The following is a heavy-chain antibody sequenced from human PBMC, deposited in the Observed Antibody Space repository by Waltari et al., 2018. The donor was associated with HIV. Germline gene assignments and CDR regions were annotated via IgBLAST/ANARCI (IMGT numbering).Heavy chain of an antibody. CDR2: IYYSGST. V-gene: IGHV4-39*01. J-gene: IGHJ5*02. CDR3: ASRGGTVTTRRFDP. D-gene: IGHD4-17*01. Sequence: QLQLQESGPGLVKPSENLSLTCTVSGGSISSSPYYWGWIRQPPGKGLEWIGSIYYSGSTYSNPSLKSRVTISVDTSKNQFSLKLSSVTAADTAVYYCASRGGTVTTRRFDPWGQGTLVTVSS. CDR1: GGSISSSPYY.